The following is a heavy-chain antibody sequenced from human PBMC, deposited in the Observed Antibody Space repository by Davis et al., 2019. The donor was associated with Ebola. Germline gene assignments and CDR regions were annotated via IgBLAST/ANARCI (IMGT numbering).Heavy chain of an antibody. CDR1: RCTFSSYA. J-gene: IGHJ4*02. Sequence: SVTVSRKASRCTFSSYAITWLRPAPAQGLAWMGGIIPIFGTANHPQKFQGRVTITADESTSTAYMELSSLRSEDTAVYYRARDCVYYGEYCSGGSCSYFDYWGQGTLVTVSS. D-gene: IGHD2-15*01. CDR3: ARDCVYYGEYCSGGSCSYFDY. V-gene: IGHV1-69*13. CDR2: IIPIFGTA.